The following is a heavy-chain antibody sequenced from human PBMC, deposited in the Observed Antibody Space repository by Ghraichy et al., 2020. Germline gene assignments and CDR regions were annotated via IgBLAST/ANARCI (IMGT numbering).Heavy chain of an antibody. J-gene: IGHJ2*01. CDR3: TRGSLQGYFDI. CDR1: GYTFTGYF. D-gene: IGHD6-19*01. CDR2: INPSSGFT. V-gene: IGHV1-2*02. Sequence: ASVKVSCKASGYTFTGYFIHWVRQAPGQGLQWMGWINPSSGFTTSAQTFQGRVTMTWDTSINTTYLELSSLRSDDTAIYYCTRGSLQGYFDIWGRGALVTVSS.